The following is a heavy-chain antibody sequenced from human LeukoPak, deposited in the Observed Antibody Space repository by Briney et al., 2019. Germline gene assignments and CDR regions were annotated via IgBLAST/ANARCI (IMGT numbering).Heavy chain of an antibody. D-gene: IGHD3-3*01. CDR1: GFTFSSYE. J-gene: IGHJ6*03. CDR2: ISSSGSTI. V-gene: IGHV3-48*03. CDR3: ARQRWYDFWSGNWGGTYYMDV. Sequence: PGGSLRLSCAASGFTFSSYEMNWVPQAPGKGLEWVSYISSSGSTIYYADSVKGRFTIPRDNARNSLYLKMNSLRAEDTAVYYCARQRWYDFWSGNWGGTYYMDVWGKGTTVTVSS.